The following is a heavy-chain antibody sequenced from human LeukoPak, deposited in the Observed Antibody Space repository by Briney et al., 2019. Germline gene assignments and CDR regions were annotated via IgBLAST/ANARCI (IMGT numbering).Heavy chain of an antibody. V-gene: IGHV1-24*01. J-gene: IGHJ3*02. CDR2: FDREDGGT. Sequence: ASVKVSCKVSGYSGIELDMHWVRQAPGKGLEWMGGFDREDGGTIYARKFQGRVTMTEDTSTDTAYMELSSLTSEDTAVYYCATHTISGVVTYAFHMWGRGMLVTVSS. CDR1: GYSGIELD. D-gene: IGHD3-3*01. CDR3: ATHTISGVVTYAFHM.